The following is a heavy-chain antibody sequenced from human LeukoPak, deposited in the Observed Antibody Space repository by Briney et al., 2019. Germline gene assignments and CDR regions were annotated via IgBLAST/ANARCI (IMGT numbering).Heavy chain of an antibody. J-gene: IGHJ4*02. Sequence: GGSLRLSCAASGFTFSSYAMSWVRQAPGKGLEWVSAISGSGGSTYYADSVEGRFTISRDNSKNTLYLQMNSLRAEDTAVYYCAKSVGESSGYSHHPFDYWGQGTLVTVSS. CDR2: ISGSGGST. CDR3: AKSVGESSGYSHHPFDY. D-gene: IGHD3-22*01. V-gene: IGHV3-23*01. CDR1: GFTFSSYA.